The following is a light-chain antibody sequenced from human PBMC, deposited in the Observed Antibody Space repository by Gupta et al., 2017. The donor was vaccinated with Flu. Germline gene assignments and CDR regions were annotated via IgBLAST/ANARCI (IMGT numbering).Light chain of an antibody. CDR3: QQGYSSLWT. CDR2: ATS. CDR1: QNVRSY. Sequence: TLLAHFISSLSASAGDSITISCRTSQNVRSYLSWYQQKPGEAPMLLIYATSVLQTGFPSRFSATGSGTDFSLTISRLQPEDAATYFCQQGYSSLWTFGQGTKVEI. J-gene: IGKJ1*01. V-gene: IGKV1-39*01.